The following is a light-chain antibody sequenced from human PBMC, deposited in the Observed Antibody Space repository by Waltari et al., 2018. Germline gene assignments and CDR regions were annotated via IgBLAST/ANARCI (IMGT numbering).Light chain of an antibody. CDR1: SSDVWCSNY. Sequence: QSALTQPRSVSGSPGQSVTISCTGTSSDVWCSNYVSWYQQHPDRAPNLILYDVDKRPSGVPDRFFGSKSGNTASLTISGLQADDESDFYCCSYAASVHWLFGGGTKVTVL. V-gene: IGLV2-11*01. J-gene: IGLJ3*02. CDR2: DVD. CDR3: CSYAASVHWL.